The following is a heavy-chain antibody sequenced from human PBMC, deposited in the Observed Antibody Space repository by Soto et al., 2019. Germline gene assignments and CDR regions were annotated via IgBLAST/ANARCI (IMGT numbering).Heavy chain of an antibody. D-gene: IGHD6-13*01. CDR1: GYTFTRYY. Sequence: GPSVKVYCKASGYTFTRYYMHWVRQTPGQGLEWMGIINPSGGSTSYAQKFQGRVTMTRDTSTSTVYMELSSLRSEDTAVYYCARDGIGIAAAALYYYYGMDVWGQGTTVTVSS. CDR2: INPSGGST. V-gene: IGHV1-46*01. J-gene: IGHJ6*02. CDR3: ARDGIGIAAAALYYYYGMDV.